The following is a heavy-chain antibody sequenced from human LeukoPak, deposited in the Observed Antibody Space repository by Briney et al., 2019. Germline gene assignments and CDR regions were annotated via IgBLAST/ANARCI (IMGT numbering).Heavy chain of an antibody. D-gene: IGHD6-19*01. Sequence: TLSLTCTVSGGSISSGGYYWSWIRQHPGKGLEWIGYIYYSGSTYYNPSLKSRVTISVDTSKNQFSLKLSSVTAADTAVYYCARDGGIAVAGTPPWYFDLWGRGTLVTVSS. CDR1: GGSISSGGYY. CDR3: ARDGGIAVAGTPPWYFDL. V-gene: IGHV4-31*03. J-gene: IGHJ2*01. CDR2: IYYSGST.